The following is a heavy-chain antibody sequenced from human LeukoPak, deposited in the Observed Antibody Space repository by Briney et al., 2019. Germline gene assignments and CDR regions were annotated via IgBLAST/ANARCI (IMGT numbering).Heavy chain of an antibody. J-gene: IGHJ3*02. D-gene: IGHD3-3*01. V-gene: IGHV4-59*01. CDR3: ARVGITIFGVVTYAFDI. Sequence: SETLSLTCAVYGGPFSGYYWSWIRQPPGKGLEWIGYIYYSGSTNYNPSLKSRVTISVDTSKNQSSLKLSSVTAADTAVYYCARVGITIFGVVTYAFDIWGQGTMVTVSS. CDR2: IYYSGST. CDR1: GGPFSGYY.